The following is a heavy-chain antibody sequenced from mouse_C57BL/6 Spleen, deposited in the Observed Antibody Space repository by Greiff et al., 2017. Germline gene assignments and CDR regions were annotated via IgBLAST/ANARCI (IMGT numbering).Heavy chain of an antibody. Sequence: QVQLQQSGAELVRPGSSVKLSCKASGYTFTSYWMHWVKQRPIQGLDWIGNIDPSDSETHYNQKFKGKGTLTVDKSSSTAYMQLSSLTSEDSAVYYCARSGGNYLLGYFDVWGTGTTVTVSS. CDR2: IDPSDSET. J-gene: IGHJ1*03. V-gene: IGHV1-52*01. CDR3: ARSGGNYLLGYFDV. D-gene: IGHD2-1*01. CDR1: GYTFTSYW.